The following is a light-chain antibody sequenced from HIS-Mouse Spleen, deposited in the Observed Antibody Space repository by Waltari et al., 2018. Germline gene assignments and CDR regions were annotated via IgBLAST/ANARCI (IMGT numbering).Light chain of an antibody. Sequence: SYELTQPPSVSVSPGQTARITCSGDALPKKYAYWYQQKSGQAPVLVIYGDSKRTSGIPERFSGSSSGTMATLTIGGAQVEDEADYYCYSTDSSGNHRVFGGGTKLTVL. CDR1: ALPKKY. J-gene: IGLJ2*01. V-gene: IGLV3-10*01. CDR2: GDS. CDR3: YSTDSSGNHRV.